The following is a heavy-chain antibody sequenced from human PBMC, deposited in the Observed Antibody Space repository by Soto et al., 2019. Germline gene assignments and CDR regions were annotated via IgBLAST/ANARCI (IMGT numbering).Heavy chain of an antibody. D-gene: IGHD2-15*01. CDR2: VNHAGGT. CDR3: ARRGRYGGRSYTG. Sequence: QMHIQQWGAGLLKPSETLSLTGAVSGGSLNDFYWNWFRQPPGEGLEWIGEVNHAGGTDYNPSLKSRVTISEDRSKNQLSLRLKSVTVADTATYYCARRGRYGGRSYTGWGQGTLVTVSS. J-gene: IGHJ4*02. CDR1: GGSLNDFY. V-gene: IGHV4-34*01.